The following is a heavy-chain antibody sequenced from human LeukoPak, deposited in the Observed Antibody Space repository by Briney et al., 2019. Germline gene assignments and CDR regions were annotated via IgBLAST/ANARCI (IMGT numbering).Heavy chain of an antibody. D-gene: IGHD3-10*01. Sequence: SETLSLTCTVSGGSISSGSHYWGWIRQPPGKGLEWIGNIYYTGSPYYNPSLKSRVTISVDTSKNQFSLKLSSVTAADTAVYYCAGARITMVRGVTQPPRRLRYYYYMDVWGKGTTVTISS. V-gene: IGHV4-39*07. CDR3: AGARITMVRGVTQPPRRLRYYYYMDV. CDR2: IYYTGSP. J-gene: IGHJ6*03. CDR1: GGSISSGSHY.